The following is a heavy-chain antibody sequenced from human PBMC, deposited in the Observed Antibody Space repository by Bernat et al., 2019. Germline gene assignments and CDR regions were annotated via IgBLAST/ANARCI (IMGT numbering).Heavy chain of an antibody. CDR2: IWTDENRR. CDR1: GFSFSSHS. CDR3: ARELMTVVGGATMAAFDV. Sequence: QVQLVESGGGVVQPGRSLRLSCAASGFSFSSHSMHWVRQAPGKGLERVAVIWTDENRRYYPDCVKGRFTISRDESENTLYLQMNTLRAEETAIYCCARELMTVVGGATMAAFDVWGQGTMVTVSS. D-gene: IGHD2-15*01. V-gene: IGHV3-33*01. J-gene: IGHJ3*01.